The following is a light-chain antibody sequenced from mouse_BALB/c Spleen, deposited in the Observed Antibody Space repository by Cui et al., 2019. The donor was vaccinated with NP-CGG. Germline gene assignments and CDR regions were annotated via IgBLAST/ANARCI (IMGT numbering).Light chain of an antibody. CDR1: TGAVTTSNY. CDR2: GTN. CDR3: ALWYSNLCV. J-gene: IGLJ1*01. V-gene: IGLV1*01. Sequence: QAVVTQESALTTSPGETVTLTCRSSTGAVTTSNYANWVQEKPDHLFTGLIGGTNNRAPGVPARFSGSLIGDKAALTITGAQTEDETIYFCALWYSNLCVFGGGTKLTVL.